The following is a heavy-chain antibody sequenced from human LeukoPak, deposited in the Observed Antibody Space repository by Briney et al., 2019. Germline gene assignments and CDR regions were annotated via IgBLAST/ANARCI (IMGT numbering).Heavy chain of an antibody. CDR1: GGSFSGYY. V-gene: IGHV4-34*01. J-gene: IGHJ4*02. CDR3: ARLSYYDSSGYYVIDSYYFDY. Sequence: SETLSLTCAVYGGSFSGYYWSWIRQPPGRGLEWIGEINHSGSTNYNPSLKSRVTISVDTSKNQFSLKLSSVTAADTAVYYCARLSYYDSSGYYVIDSYYFDYWGQGTLVTVSS. CDR2: INHSGST. D-gene: IGHD3-22*01.